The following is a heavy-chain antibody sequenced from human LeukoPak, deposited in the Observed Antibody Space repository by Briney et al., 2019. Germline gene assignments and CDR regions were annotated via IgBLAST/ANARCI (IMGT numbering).Heavy chain of an antibody. D-gene: IGHD7-27*01. CDR3: ARVSTLGSDAFDI. J-gene: IGHJ3*02. Sequence: GGSLRLSCAASGFTFSSYSMNWVRQAPGKGLEWVSSISSSSSYIYYADSVKGRFTISRDNAKNSLYLQMNSLRAEDTAVYYCARVSTLGSDAFDIWGQETMVTVSS. CDR2: ISSSSSYI. V-gene: IGHV3-21*01. CDR1: GFTFSSYS.